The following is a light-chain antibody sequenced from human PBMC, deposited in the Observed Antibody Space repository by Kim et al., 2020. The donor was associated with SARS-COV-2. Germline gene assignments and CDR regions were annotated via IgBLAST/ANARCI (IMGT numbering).Light chain of an antibody. CDR3: TSYIGATTLV. J-gene: IGLJ3*02. CDR2: EGS. CDR1: SRDANAYNR. Sequence: GQSVTISCTGSSRDANAYNRVSWYQQAPGTAPKLIIYEGSNRPSGVPDRFSGSKSGNSASLTISGLQAEDEAHYYCTSYIGATTLVFGGGTQLTVL. V-gene: IGLV2-18*02.